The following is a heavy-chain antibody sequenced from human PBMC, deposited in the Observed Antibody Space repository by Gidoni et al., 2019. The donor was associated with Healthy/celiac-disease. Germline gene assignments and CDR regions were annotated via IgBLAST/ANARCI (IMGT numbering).Heavy chain of an antibody. J-gene: IGHJ6*02. CDR1: GFTFSGSA. V-gene: IGHV3-73*01. D-gene: IGHD1-7*01. CDR3: TRHGRITGTTYYYYGMDV. Sequence: EVQLVESGGGLVQPGGSLKLSCAASGFTFSGSAMHWVRQASGKGLEWVGRIRRKANSYATAYAASVKGRFTISRDDSKNTAYLQMNSLKTEDTAVYYCTRHGRITGTTYYYYGMDVWGQGTTVTVSS. CDR2: IRRKANSYAT.